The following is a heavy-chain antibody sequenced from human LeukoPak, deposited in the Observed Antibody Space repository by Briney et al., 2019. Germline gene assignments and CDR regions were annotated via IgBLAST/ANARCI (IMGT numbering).Heavy chain of an antibody. Sequence: ASVKVSCKASGYTFTSYGISWVRQAPGQGLEWMGWISAYNGNTNYAQKLQGRVTMTTDTSTSTAYMELRSLRSDDTAVYYCARDESAYYYGSGSYLDYWGQGTLVTVSS. CDR3: ARDESAYYYGSGSYLDY. CDR2: ISAYNGNT. J-gene: IGHJ4*02. CDR1: GYTFTSYG. V-gene: IGHV1-18*01. D-gene: IGHD3-10*01.